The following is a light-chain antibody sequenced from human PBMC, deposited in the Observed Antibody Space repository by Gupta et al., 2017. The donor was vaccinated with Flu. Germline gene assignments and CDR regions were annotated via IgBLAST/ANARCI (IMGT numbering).Light chain of an antibody. CDR3: QHYFNWPPWT. CDR2: GAS. CDR1: QSISSS. V-gene: IGKV3-15*01. J-gene: IGKJ1*01. Sequence: EIVMRQFPVTLSASPGEKATLSCRPSQSISSSLAWYQQKPGQAPRLLIYGASTRATGVPARFSGSGSGTEFTLTISHVQSEDFAVYYCQHYFNWPPWTFGQGTRVEIK.